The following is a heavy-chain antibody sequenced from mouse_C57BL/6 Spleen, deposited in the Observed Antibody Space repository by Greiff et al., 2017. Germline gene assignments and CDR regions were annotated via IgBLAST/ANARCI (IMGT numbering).Heavy chain of an antibody. J-gene: IGHJ4*01. CDR3: ARHTYYSIYAMDY. V-gene: IGHV5-6*01. CDR2: ISSGGSYT. D-gene: IGHD2-5*01. Sequence: EVHLVESGGDLVKPGGSLKLSCAASGFTFSSYGMSWVRQTPDKRLEWVATISSGGSYTYYPDSVKGRFTISRDNAKNTLYLQMSSLKSEDTAMYYCARHTYYSIYAMDYWGQGTSVTVSS. CDR1: GFTFSSYG.